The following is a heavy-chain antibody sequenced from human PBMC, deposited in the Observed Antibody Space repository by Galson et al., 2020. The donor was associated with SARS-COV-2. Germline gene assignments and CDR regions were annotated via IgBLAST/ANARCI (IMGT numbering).Heavy chain of an antibody. CDR2: IFYSGCT. CDR1: GGSITSGSSY. V-gene: IGHV4-39*01. Sequence: SETLSLTCTVSGGSITSGSSYWSWIRQPPRKGLEWIGCIFYSGCTYYNPSLKSRVTISVDTSKNQFSLKLNSVTAADTAVYYCASHRRHGRGVASGYYVDYGGQGSRVTVPS. CDR3: ASHRRHGRGVASGYYVDY. D-gene: IGHD3-10*01. J-gene: IGHJ4*02.